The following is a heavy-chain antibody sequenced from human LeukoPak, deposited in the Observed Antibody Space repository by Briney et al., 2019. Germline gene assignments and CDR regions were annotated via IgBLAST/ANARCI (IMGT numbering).Heavy chain of an antibody. J-gene: IGHJ3*01. Sequence: GGSLRLSCTVSGFTFSTYTMNWVRQAPGKGLEWVSSISSSSSYIYNADSVKGRFTISRDNAKNSLFLQMNSLRAEGTATYYCARGADYNVDVWGRGTMVTVSS. CDR2: ISSSSSYI. V-gene: IGHV3-21*01. D-gene: IGHD4/OR15-4a*01. CDR3: ARGADYNVDV. CDR1: GFTFSTYT.